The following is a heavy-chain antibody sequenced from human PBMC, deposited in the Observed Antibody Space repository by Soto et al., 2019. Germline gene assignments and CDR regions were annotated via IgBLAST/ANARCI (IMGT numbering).Heavy chain of an antibody. CDR3: ARSFGWYAMDC. D-gene: IGHD6-19*01. V-gene: IGHV4-4*02. CDR1: GSSISSHSF. J-gene: IGHJ4*02. Sequence: QVLLQESGPGLVQPSGTLSLSCAVSGSSISSHSFWGWVRQPPGKGLEWIGDISHSGSVNFNPSLKSRVTISMDKSKNQFSLKPNSVTAADTAVYYCARSFGWYAMDCWGQGTLVIVSS. CDR2: ISHSGSV.